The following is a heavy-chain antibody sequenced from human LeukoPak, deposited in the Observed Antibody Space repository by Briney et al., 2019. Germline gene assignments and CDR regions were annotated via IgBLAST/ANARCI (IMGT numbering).Heavy chain of an antibody. V-gene: IGHV3-11*05. CDR2: ISSSSSYT. CDR3: ARESPSGRAYYSDSSGYYYFDY. J-gene: IGHJ4*02. Sequence: GGSLRLSCAASGFTFSDYYMSWIRQAPGKGLEWVSYISSSSSYTNYADSVKGRFTISRDNAKNPLYLQMNSLRAEDTAVYYCARESPSGRAYYSDSSGYYYFDYWGQGTLVTVSS. D-gene: IGHD3-22*01. CDR1: GFTFSDYY.